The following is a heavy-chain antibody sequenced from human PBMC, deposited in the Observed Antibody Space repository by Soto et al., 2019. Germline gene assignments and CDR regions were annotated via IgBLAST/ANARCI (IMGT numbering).Heavy chain of an antibody. CDR1: GYTFTSYG. Sequence: QVQLVQSGAEVKKPGASVKVSCKASGYTFTSYGISWVRQAPGQGLEWMGWISAHNGNKKYAQKLQGRVTMTTDTSPGTPYRGLRRLRSDDPAVFSCPRDPTSFDPGAQGPLAPVPS. CDR2: ISAHNGNK. V-gene: IGHV1-18*01. CDR3: PRDPTSFDP. J-gene: IGHJ5*02.